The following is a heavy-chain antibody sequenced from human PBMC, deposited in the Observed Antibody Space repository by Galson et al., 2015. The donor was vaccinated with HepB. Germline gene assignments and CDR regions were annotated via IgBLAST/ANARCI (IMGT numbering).Heavy chain of an antibody. D-gene: IGHD3-10*01. CDR1: EVSLSTRGVR. V-gene: IGHV2-70*04. CDR3: ARAPGISFGELLQPLNY. CDR2: IDWDDEK. Sequence: PALVKPTQTLTLTCTFPEVSLSTRGVRVNWIRQPPGKALEWLARIDWDDEKLYRASLKTRLTISKDTSENQVVLTMTNMDPVDTGTYYCARAPGISFGELLQPLNYWGQGTLVTVSS. J-gene: IGHJ4*02.